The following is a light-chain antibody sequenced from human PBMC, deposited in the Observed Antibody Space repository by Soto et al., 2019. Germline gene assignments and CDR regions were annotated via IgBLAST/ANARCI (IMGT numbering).Light chain of an antibody. Sequence: EIALTQYPDTLSLSLGERATLSCRASQSVSSSYLAWYRQKPGQAPRLLIYDASSRATGIPDRFTGSGSGTDFTLTITRLEPEDFAVYYCQYYGASPQTFGQGTKV. CDR3: QYYGASPQT. CDR1: QSVSSSY. CDR2: DAS. J-gene: IGKJ1*01. V-gene: IGKV3-20*01.